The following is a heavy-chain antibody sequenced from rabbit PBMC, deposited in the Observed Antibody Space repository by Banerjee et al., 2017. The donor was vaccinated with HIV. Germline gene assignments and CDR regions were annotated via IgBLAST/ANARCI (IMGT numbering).Heavy chain of an antibody. D-gene: IGHD8-1*01. J-gene: IGHJ4*01. CDR1: GFSFSNKYV. CDR3: ARDYVGDSYSTFDL. CDR2: INTSSGNT. Sequence: QEQLEESGGDLVKPEGSLTLSCTASGFSFSNKYVMCWVRQAPGKGLEWIACINTSSGNTVYASWVNGRFTISKTSSTTVTLQMTSLTGADTATYFCARDYVGDSYSTFDLWGPGTLVTVS. V-gene: IGHV1S45*01.